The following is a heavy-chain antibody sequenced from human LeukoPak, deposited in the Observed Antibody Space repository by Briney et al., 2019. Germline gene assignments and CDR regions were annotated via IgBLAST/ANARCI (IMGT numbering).Heavy chain of an antibody. CDR1: GGTFSNYS. D-gene: IGHD2-2*01. CDR2: ITPNLAIT. V-gene: IGHV1-69*04. Sequence: ASVKVSFKASGGTFSNYSISWVRQAPGQGPEWLGRITPNLAITDYAHTFLGRVTLTADKSTSTVYMELGRLTSEDTGAYYCARDSAVRCSSTSCYFGYWGQGTLVTVSS. CDR3: ARDSAVRCSSTSCYFGY. J-gene: IGHJ4*02.